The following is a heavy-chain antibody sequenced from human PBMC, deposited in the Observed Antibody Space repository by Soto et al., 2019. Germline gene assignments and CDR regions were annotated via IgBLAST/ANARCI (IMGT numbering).Heavy chain of an antibody. CDR2: IKSSGST. Sequence: QLQLQESGPGLVRPSETLSLICTVSGGSITRNDHYWGWIRQSPGKGLEWIGDIKSSGSTNYNLSLKSRVSMSVETSNNQFSLKMNSVTAEDTAVYYCARLGSSGWYQGSYFDYWGQGTLVTVSS. D-gene: IGHD6-19*01. V-gene: IGHV4-39*01. J-gene: IGHJ4*02. CDR3: ARLGSSGWYQGSYFDY. CDR1: GGSITRNDHY.